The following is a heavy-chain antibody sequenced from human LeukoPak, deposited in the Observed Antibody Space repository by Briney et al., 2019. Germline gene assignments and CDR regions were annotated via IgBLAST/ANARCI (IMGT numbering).Heavy chain of an antibody. CDR1: GGSFSGYY. Sequence: PSETLSLTCAVYGGSFSGYYWSWIRQPLGKGLEWIGYISYSGSSKYNPSLKSRVTISVDTSKNQFSLKLSSVTAADTAVYYCARDLLGTGSDYWGQGTLVSVSS. V-gene: IGHV4-59*01. CDR2: ISYSGSS. D-gene: IGHD7-27*01. J-gene: IGHJ4*02. CDR3: ARDLLGTGSDY.